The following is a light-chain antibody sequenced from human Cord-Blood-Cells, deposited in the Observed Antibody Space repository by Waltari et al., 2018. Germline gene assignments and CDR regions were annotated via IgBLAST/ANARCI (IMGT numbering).Light chain of an antibody. CDR3: SSYTSSSTVV. CDR1: SSNIGAGYD. J-gene: IGLJ2*01. CDR2: DVS. V-gene: IGLV1-40*01. Sequence: QSVLTQPPSVSGAPGQRVTISCTGSSSNIGAGYDVHWYQQLPGTAPKLMIYDVSKRPSGVSYRFSGSKAGNPASLTISGRQAADEADYYCSSYTSSSTVVFGGGTKLTVL.